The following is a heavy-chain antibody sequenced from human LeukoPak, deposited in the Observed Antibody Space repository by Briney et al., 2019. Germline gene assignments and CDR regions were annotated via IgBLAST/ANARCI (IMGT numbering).Heavy chain of an antibody. CDR2: FTPIFGPA. CDR3: ARHNYYDSSTYYQLST. J-gene: IGHJ5*02. CDR1: GGTFNSYV. D-gene: IGHD3-22*01. Sequence: SVKVSCKASGGTFNSYVISWVRQAPGQGLEWMGGFTPIFGPATYAQKFQGRVTITTDESTSTAYMELSSLTSDDTAVYYCARHNYYDSSTYYQLSTWGQGTLVSVSS. V-gene: IGHV1-69*05.